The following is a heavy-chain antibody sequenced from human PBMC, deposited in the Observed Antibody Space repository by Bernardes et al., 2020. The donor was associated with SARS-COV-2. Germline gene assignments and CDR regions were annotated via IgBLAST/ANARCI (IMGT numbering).Heavy chain of an antibody. Sequence: GGSLRLSCAASGFIVRITYMNWVRQAPGKGLEWVANIEPDGIGEHYVDSVKGRFTISRDNAKNSVYLQMNSLRVEDTAVYYCASALRATDYWGQGTLVTVSS. CDR1: GFIVRITY. V-gene: IGHV3-7*03. CDR3: ASALRATDY. D-gene: IGHD5-12*01. CDR2: IEPDGIGE. J-gene: IGHJ4*02.